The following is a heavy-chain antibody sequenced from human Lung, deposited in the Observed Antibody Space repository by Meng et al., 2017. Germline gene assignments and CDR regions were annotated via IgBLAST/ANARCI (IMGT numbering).Heavy chain of an antibody. D-gene: IGHD4-11*01. CDR3: ARGPTTMAHDFDY. V-gene: IGHV4-34*01. CDR1: GGSFSDYY. Sequence: QVALQQWRAGLLKPSETLSLTCVVSGGSFSDYYWSWIRQPPGKGLEWIGEINHSGSTNYNPSLENRATISVDTSQNNLSLKLSSVTAADSAVYYCARGPTTMAHDFDYWGQGTLVTVSS. J-gene: IGHJ4*02. CDR2: INHSGST.